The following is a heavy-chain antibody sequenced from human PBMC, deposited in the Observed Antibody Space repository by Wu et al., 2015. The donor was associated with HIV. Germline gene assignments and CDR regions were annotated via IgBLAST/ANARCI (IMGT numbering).Heavy chain of an antibody. V-gene: IGHV1-18*01. J-gene: IGHJ6*03. Sequence: HVQLVQSGDEVKKPGASVKVSCKASGYTFTNYDISWVRQAPGQGLEWMGWISAYSGNTKYAQKLQGRVTMTTDTSTSSAYMELRSLRSDDTAVYYCARGGVYGVNVGDYSYYYYIDVWGKGTTVTVSS. CDR1: GYTFTNYD. CDR3: ARGGVYGVNVGDYSYYYYIDV. D-gene: IGHD4-23*01. CDR2: ISAYSGNT.